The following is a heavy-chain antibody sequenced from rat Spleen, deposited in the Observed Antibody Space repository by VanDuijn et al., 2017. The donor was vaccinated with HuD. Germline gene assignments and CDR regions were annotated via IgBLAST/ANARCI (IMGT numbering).Heavy chain of an antibody. CDR2: ISYDDSST. CDR1: GFTFSNYG. J-gene: IGHJ2*01. V-gene: IGHV5-29*01. Sequence: EVQLVESDGGLVQPGRSLKLSCAASGFTFSNYGMAWVRQAPTKGLEWVATISYDDSSTYYRDSVKGRFTISRDDAKSTLCLQMDSLRSEDTAAYYCARRHYGYTDYFDYWGQGVMVTVSS. CDR3: ARRHYGYTDYFDY. D-gene: IGHD1-9*01.